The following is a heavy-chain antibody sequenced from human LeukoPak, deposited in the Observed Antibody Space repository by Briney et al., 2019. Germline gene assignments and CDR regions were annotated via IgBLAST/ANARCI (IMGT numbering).Heavy chain of an antibody. J-gene: IGHJ4*02. D-gene: IGHD2/OR15-2a*01. Sequence: GSLRLSCAGSGFTFSSHSMNWVRQAPGKGLEWVSSIGSNSRSIYYADSVKGRFTVSRDNAKNSLYLQMNSLRAEDTAVYYCAREVEEYFDYWGQGTLVTVSS. V-gene: IGHV3-21*06. CDR3: AREVEEYFDY. CDR2: IGSNSRSI. CDR1: GFTFSSHS.